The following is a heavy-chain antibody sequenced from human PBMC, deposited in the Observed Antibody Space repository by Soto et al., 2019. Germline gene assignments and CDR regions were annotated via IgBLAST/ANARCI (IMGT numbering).Heavy chain of an antibody. Sequence: EVQLVESGGGLVQPGGSLRLSCAASGFTFSSYAMQWVRQAPGKGLEYVSAITSNGGNTDYASSVKGRFTISRDNSKNTLYLQMGYLTAEDMAVYYCARRIPFGYAMDVWGQGTTVTVSS. CDR1: GFTFSSYA. CDR3: ARRIPFGYAMDV. CDR2: ITSNGGNT. V-gene: IGHV3-64*01. D-gene: IGHD2-21*01. J-gene: IGHJ6*02.